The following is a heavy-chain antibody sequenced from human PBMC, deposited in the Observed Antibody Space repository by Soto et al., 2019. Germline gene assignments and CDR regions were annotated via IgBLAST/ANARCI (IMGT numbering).Heavy chain of an antibody. D-gene: IGHD2-21*01. Sequence: QVQLVQSGAEVKKPGASVKVSCKASGYTFTSYDINWVRQATGQGLEWMGWMNPNSGNTGYAQKFQGRVTMTRNTSISTAYMELSSLRSEDTAVYYCARDARLWYYYYYYGMDVWGQGTTVTVSS. CDR3: ARDARLWYYYYYYGMDV. CDR1: GYTFTSYD. CDR2: MNPNSGNT. V-gene: IGHV1-8*01. J-gene: IGHJ6*02.